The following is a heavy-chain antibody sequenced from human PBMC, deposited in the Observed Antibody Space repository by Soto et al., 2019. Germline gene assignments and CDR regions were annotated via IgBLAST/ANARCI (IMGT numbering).Heavy chain of an antibody. Sequence: QVQLVQSGAEVKKPGSSLKVSCKVFGETLNSNPIGWVRQAPGQGLEWVGGIVPLSDRTNYAQELQGRVTVTADGSTSTFYIELSNLKSDDTAVYYCARKSGRDCHSGGGCFSLDVWGQGSLITVSS. D-gene: IGHD2-15*01. CDR3: ARKSGRDCHSGGGCFSLDV. CDR2: IVPLSDRT. J-gene: IGHJ4*02. V-gene: IGHV1-69*01. CDR1: GETLNSNP.